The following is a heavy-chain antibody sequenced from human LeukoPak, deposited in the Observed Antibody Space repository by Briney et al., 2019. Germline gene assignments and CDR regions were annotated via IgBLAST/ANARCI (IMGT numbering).Heavy chain of an antibody. D-gene: IGHD1-1*01. J-gene: IGHJ4*02. Sequence: GESLKISCKGSGYSFTSYWISLVRQMPGRGLECLGSIDPSDSYTNYSPAFQGHVTISADKSTSTAYLQWNTLKASDTGIYYCARHLGGYTSFDSWGQGTLVTVSS. CDR2: IDPSDSYT. V-gene: IGHV5-10-1*01. CDR3: ARHLGGYTSFDS. CDR1: GYSFTSYW.